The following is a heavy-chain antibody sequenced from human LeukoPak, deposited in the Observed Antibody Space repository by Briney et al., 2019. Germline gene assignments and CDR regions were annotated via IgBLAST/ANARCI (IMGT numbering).Heavy chain of an antibody. J-gene: IGHJ4*02. CDR1: GFTFSSYA. CDR3: VRRGNNPIFDN. CDR2: ISDSGGDT. V-gene: IGHV3-23*01. D-gene: IGHD1-14*01. Sequence: GGSLRLSCAASGFTFSSYAMTWVRQAPGKGLEWVSCISDSGGDTYYADSVKGRFTISRDNSKNTLYLQMNSLRAEDTAVYYCVRRGNNPIFDNWGQGTLVTVSS.